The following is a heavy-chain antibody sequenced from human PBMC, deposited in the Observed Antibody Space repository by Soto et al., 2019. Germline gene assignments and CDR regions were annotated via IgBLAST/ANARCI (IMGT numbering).Heavy chain of an antibody. V-gene: IGHV1-8*01. CDR2: MNPNSGNT. D-gene: IGHD1-1*01. Sequence: QVQLVQSGAEVKKPGASVKVSCKASGYTFTSYDINWVRQATGQGLEWMGWMNPNSGNTGYAQKFQGRVTMTRNTSISTAYIELSSLRSEDTAVYYCARPNDAYPILYGMDVWGQGTTVTVSS. J-gene: IGHJ6*02. CDR3: ARPNDAYPILYGMDV. CDR1: GYTFTSYD.